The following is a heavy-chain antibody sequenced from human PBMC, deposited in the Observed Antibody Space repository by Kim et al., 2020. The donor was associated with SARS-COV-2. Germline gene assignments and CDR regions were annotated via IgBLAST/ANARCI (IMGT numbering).Heavy chain of an antibody. D-gene: IGHD2-2*01. CDR1: GFTFRSYE. J-gene: IGHJ3*02. Sequence: GGSLRLSCAASGFTFRSYEMNWVRQAPGKGLEWVSYISSSGNSKYYADSVKGRFTISRDNAKDTLYLQMNGLRAEDTAVYYCAREVRVSSDAFDIWGQGTMVTVSS. CDR3: AREVRVSSDAFDI. V-gene: IGHV3-48*03. CDR2: ISSSGNSK.